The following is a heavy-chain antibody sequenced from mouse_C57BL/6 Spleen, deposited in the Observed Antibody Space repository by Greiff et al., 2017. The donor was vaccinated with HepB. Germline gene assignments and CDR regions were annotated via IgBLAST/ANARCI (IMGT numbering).Heavy chain of an antibody. D-gene: IGHD3-2*02. V-gene: IGHV1-64*01. CDR3: ARRDSSGYHFDY. CDR1: GYTFTSYW. CDR2: IHPNSGST. J-gene: IGHJ2*01. Sequence: VQLQQSGAELVKPGASVKLSCKASGYTFTSYWMHWVKQRPGQGLEWIGMIHPNSGSTNYNEKFKSKATLTVDKSSSTAYMQLSSLTSEDSAVYYCARRDSSGYHFDYWGQGTTLTVSS.